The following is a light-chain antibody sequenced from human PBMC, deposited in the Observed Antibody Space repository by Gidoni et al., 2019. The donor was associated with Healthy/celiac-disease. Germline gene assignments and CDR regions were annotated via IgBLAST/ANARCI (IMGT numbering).Light chain of an antibody. CDR2: WAS. J-gene: IGKJ2*01. Sequence: DIVMTQSPDSLAVSLGERATINCKSSQRVLYSSNNKNYLAWYQQKPGQPPKLLIYWASTRESWVPDRFSGSGSGTDFTLTISSLQAEDVAVYYCQQYYSTPTFGQGTKLEIK. CDR1: QRVLYSSNNKNY. CDR3: QQYYSTPT. V-gene: IGKV4-1*01.